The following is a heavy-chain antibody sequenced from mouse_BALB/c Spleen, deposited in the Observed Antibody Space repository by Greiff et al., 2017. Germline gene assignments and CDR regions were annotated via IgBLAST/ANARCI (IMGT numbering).Heavy chain of an antibody. CDR2: INPSTGYT. CDR3: ARNGGYYRYDFYWYFDV. CDR1: GYTFTSYW. Sequence: QVQLKQSGAELAKPGASVKMSCKASGYTFTSYWMHWVKQRPGQGLEWIGYINPSTGYTEYNQKFKDKATLTADKSSSTAYMQLSSLTSEDSAVYYCARNGGYYRYDFYWYFDVWGAGTTVTVSS. V-gene: IGHV1-7*01. D-gene: IGHD2-14*01. J-gene: IGHJ1*01.